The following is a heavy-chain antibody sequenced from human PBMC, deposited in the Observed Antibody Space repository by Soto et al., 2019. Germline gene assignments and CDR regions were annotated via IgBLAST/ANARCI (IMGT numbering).Heavy chain of an antibody. CDR2: ISSSGNYT. D-gene: IGHD6-13*01. V-gene: IGHV3-21*01. CDR1: GFTFNTYT. J-gene: IGHJ6*01. Sequence: EVQLVESGGGLVKPGGSLRLSCAASGFTFNTYTMNWVRQAPGKGLEWVSSISSSGNYTYYADSVKGRFTISRDNAKNSLYLQMNSLRAEDTAVYYCAKANIRIASAGAGHYYYGMDVW. CDR3: AKANIRIASAGAGHYYYGMDV.